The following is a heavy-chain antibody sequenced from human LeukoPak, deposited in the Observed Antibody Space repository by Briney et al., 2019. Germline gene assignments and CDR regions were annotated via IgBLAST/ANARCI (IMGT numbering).Heavy chain of an antibody. J-gene: IGHJ4*02. CDR2: IKAGNGDT. D-gene: IGHD2-21*01. Sequence: ASVKVSCKASGYTLTNYVVHWVRQAPGQRPEWTGWIKAGNGDTKYSPTFQGRGTITRDTSASTAYMELSSLTSEGTALYYCARDDCGATCYPGGYWGQGTLVTVSS. CDR1: GYTLTNYV. V-gene: IGHV1-3*01. CDR3: ARDDCGATCYPGGY.